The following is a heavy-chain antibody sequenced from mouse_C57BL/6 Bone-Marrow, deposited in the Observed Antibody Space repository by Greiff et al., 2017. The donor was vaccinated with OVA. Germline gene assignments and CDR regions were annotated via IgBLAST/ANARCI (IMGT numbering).Heavy chain of an antibody. CDR1: GYTFTSYW. CDR3: ARREEITTVVRYFDV. Sequence: VQLQQPGAELVKPGASVKLSCKASGYTFTSYWMHWVKQRPGQGLEWIGMIHPNSGSTNYNEKFKSKATLTVDKSSSTAYMQLSSLTSEDSAVYYCARREEITTVVRYFDVWGTGTTVTVSS. J-gene: IGHJ1*03. D-gene: IGHD1-1*01. CDR2: IHPNSGST. V-gene: IGHV1-64*01.